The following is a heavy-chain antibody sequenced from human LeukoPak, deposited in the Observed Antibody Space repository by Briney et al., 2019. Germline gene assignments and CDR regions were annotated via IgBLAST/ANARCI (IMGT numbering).Heavy chain of an antibody. V-gene: IGHV4-34*01. CDR1: GGSFSGYY. CDR3: ARSPVYAMGGDWFDP. D-gene: IGHD2-8*01. CDR2: INHSGST. J-gene: IGHJ5*02. Sequence: PSETLSLTCAVYGGSFSGYYWSWLRQPPGKGLEWIGEINHSGSTNYNPSLKSRVTISVDTSKNQFSLKLSSVTAADTAVYYCARSPVYAMGGDWFDPWGQGTLVTVSS.